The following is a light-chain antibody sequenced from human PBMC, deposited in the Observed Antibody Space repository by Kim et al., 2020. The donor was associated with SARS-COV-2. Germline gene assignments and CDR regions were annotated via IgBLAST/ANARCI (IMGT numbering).Light chain of an antibody. Sequence: SSELTQDPAVSVALGQTVRITCQGDSLRTYYASWYQQKPGQAPILVIYGKNNRPSGIPDRFSGSSSGNTASLTVTGAQVVDEADYYCNSRDNSGDHVVFG. CDR2: GKN. V-gene: IGLV3-19*01. CDR3: NSRDNSGDHVV. CDR1: SLRTYY. J-gene: IGLJ2*01.